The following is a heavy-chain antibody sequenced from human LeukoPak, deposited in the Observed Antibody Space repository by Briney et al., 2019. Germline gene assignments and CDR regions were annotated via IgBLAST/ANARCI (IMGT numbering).Heavy chain of an antibody. V-gene: IGHV3-7*01. CDR2: IKQDGTEK. CDR1: GFTFTTYW. D-gene: IGHD2-2*01. CDR3: AKSWCATICYGIYD. Sequence: GGSLRLSCAASGFTFTTYWMSWVRQAPGKGLEWVANIKQDGTEKYYVDSVKGRFTISRDNAKNSLYLQMNSLRVEDTAVYYCAKSWCATICYGIYDWGQGTLVTVS. J-gene: IGHJ4*02.